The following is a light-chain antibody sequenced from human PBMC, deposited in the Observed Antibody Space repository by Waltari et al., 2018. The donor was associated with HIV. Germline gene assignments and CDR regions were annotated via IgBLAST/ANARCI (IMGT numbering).Light chain of an antibody. CDR3: CSYAGSYLRV. CDR1: CSVVGCSNF. CDR2: DVS. J-gene: IGLJ3*02. V-gene: IGLV2-11*01. Sequence: QSVLTQLRPVSGSPGQYVTISRPVTCSVVGCSNFLSWYQQHPGKAPKLMIYDVSKRPSGVPDRFSGSKSGNTASLTISGLQAEDEADYYCCSYAGSYLRVFGGGTKLTVL.